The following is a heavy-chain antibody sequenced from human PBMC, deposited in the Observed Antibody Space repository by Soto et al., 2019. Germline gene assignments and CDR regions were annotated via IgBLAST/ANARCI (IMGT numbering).Heavy chain of an antibody. D-gene: IGHD3-10*01. CDR2: ISSSGSTI. J-gene: IGHJ6*02. V-gene: IGHV3-11*01. CDR3: ASLYGSGSYFGYYYGMDV. CDR1: GFTFSDYY. Sequence: QVQLVESGGGLVKPGGSLRLSCAASGFTFSDYYMSWIRQAPGKGLEWVSSISSSGSTIYYADSVKGRFTISRDNAKNTLYLQMTSLRAEDTAVYYCASLYGSGSYFGYYYGMDVWGQGTTVTVSS.